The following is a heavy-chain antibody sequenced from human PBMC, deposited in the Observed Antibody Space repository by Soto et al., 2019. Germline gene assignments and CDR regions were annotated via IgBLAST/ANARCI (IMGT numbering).Heavy chain of an antibody. V-gene: IGHV3-30*18. CDR3: AKENLRYCSSTSCLYFDY. Sequence: QVQLVESGGGVVQPGRSLRLSCAASGFTFSSYGMHWVRQAPGKGLEWVAVISYDGSNKYYADSVKGRLTISRDNSKNTLYLQMNSLRAEDTAVYYCAKENLRYCSSTSCLYFDYWGQGTLVTVSS. CDR1: GFTFSSYG. CDR2: ISYDGSNK. J-gene: IGHJ4*02. D-gene: IGHD2-2*01.